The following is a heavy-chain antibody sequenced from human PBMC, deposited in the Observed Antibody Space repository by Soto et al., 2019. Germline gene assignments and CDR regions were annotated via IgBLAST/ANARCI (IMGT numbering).Heavy chain of an antibody. Sequence: SVKVSCKVSGCPFSNYAINWVRQAPGQGLEWMGGVIHLFESPKYAQRFQGRLTITADESTSTAYMQLSSLRSEDTAMYYCARGTSYYFAMDVGGQGNTVT. D-gene: IGHD3-10*01. CDR2: VIHLFESP. J-gene: IGHJ6*02. CDR1: GCPFSNYA. CDR3: ARGTSYYFAMDV. V-gene: IGHV1-69*13.